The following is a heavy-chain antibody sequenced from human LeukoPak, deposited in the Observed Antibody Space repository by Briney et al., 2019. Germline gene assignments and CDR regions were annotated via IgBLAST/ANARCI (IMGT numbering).Heavy chain of an antibody. CDR3: ARGGSYAAFDI. V-gene: IGHV3-74*01. CDR2: INSDGSST. J-gene: IGHJ3*02. CDR1: GFTFSSYW. D-gene: IGHD1-26*01. Sequence: TGGSLRLSCAASGFTFSSYWMHWVRQAPGKGLVWVSRINSDGSSTSYADSVKGRFTISRDNAKNTLYLQMNSLRAEDTAVYYCARGGSYAAFDIWGQGTMVTVSS.